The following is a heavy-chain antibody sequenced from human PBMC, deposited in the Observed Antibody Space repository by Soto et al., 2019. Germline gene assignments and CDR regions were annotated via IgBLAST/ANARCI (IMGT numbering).Heavy chain of an antibody. Sequence: PSETLSLTCSVSGGSISKFYWSWIRKTAGKGLEWMGRVYATGTTDYNPSLRSRVAMSVDISRKTFSLRLTSATAADTGMYYCVRDGSKTLRDWFDPWGQGKLVTVSS. CDR3: VRDGSKTLRDWFDP. CDR2: VYATGTT. J-gene: IGHJ5*02. CDR1: GGSISKFY. D-gene: IGHD3-10*01. V-gene: IGHV4-4*07.